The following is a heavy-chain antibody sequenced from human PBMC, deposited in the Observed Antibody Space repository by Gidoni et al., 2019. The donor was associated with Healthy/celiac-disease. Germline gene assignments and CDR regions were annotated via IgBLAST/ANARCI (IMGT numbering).Heavy chain of an antibody. D-gene: IGHD1-7*01. J-gene: IGHJ4*02. CDR3: AKDEYGTTGY. V-gene: IGHV3-30*18. CDR1: GFTFSSYG. Sequence: QVQLVESGGGVVQPGRSLRLSCAASGFTFSSYGMHWVRQAPGQGRELVAFISYDGSNKYSADSVKCRFTISRDNSKNTLYLQMNSLRAEDTAVYYCAKDEYGTTGYWGQGTLVTVSS. CDR2: ISYDGSNK.